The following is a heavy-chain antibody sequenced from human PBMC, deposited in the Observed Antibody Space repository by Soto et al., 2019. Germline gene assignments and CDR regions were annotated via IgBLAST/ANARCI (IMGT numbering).Heavy chain of an antibody. Sequence: EVQLLESGGGLVQPGGSLRLSCAASGFTFSNYAMDWVRQAPGKGLEWVSAISNSFSDGNTHYADSVKGRFTISRDNDKNTVFLEMNSLKAEDTAVYYCAKVFSPEGGNYFDHWGQGTLVTVSS. J-gene: IGHJ4*02. CDR2: ISNSFSDGNT. CDR3: AKVFSPEGGNYFDH. V-gene: IGHV3-23*01. CDR1: GFTFSNYA.